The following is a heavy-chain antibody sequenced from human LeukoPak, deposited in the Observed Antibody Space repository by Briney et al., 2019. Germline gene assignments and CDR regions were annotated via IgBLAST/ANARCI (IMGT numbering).Heavy chain of an antibody. CDR2: IYYSGST. V-gene: IGHV4-59*02. CDR3: AREVGASTYFDY. Sequence: PSETLSLTCTVSGGSVSSYNWTWIRQPPGKGLEWIGYIYYSGSTNYNPSLKSRVTISVDTSKNQFSLKLSSVTAADTAVYYCAREVGASTYFDYWGQGTLVTVSS. CDR1: GGSVSSYN. J-gene: IGHJ4*02. D-gene: IGHD1-26*01.